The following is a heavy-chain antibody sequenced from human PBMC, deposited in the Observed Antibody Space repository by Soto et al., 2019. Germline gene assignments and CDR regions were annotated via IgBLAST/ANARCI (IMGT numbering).Heavy chain of an antibody. CDR2: INHSGST. V-gene: IGHV4-34*01. CDR1: GGSFSGYY. Sequence: QVQLQQWGAGLLKPSETLSLTCAVYGGSFSGYYWSWIRQPPGKGLEWIGEINHSGSTNYNPSLKSRVTISEDTSKHQFSLKLSSVTAADTAVYYGARGEATGTALDYWGQGTLVTVSS. J-gene: IGHJ4*02. D-gene: IGHD1-1*01. CDR3: ARGEATGTALDY.